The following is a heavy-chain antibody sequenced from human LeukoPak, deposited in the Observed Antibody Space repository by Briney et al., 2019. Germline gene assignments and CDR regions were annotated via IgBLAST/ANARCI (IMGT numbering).Heavy chain of an antibody. CDR2: IYYSGDT. CDR1: GGSITSSSHY. CDR3: ARGAYSSSSQRFDY. V-gene: IGHV4-39*01. Sequence: SDTLSLTCTVSGGSITSSSHYWGWIRQPPGKGLEWIGSIYYSGDTYYNPSLKRRVTTSVDTSKSQFSLRLSSVTAADTAVYYCARGAYSSSSQRFDYWGQGTLVTVSS. D-gene: IGHD6-6*01. J-gene: IGHJ4*02.